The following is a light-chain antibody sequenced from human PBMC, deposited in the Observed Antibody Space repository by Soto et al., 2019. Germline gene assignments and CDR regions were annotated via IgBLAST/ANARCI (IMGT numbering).Light chain of an antibody. CDR1: QTVGSY. CDR2: DAS. CDR3: QQRSNWPLT. J-gene: IGKJ4*01. Sequence: EIELTQSPATLSLSPGERVTLSCRASQTVGSYLAWYQQRPGQAPRLLIYDASNRATGVPARFSGSGSGTDFTLTICSLEPEDFAVYYCQQRSNWPLTFGGGSKVKIK. V-gene: IGKV3-11*01.